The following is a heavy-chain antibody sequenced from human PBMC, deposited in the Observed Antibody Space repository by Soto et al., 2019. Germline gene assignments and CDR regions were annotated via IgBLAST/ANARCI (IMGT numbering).Heavy chain of an antibody. V-gene: IGHV3-30*18. CDR2: ISYDGSNK. D-gene: IGHD6-6*01. CDR1: GFTFSSYG. CDR3: AKDLYSSSDYYYYYMDV. Sequence: GGSLRLSCAASGFTFSSYGMHWVRQAPGKGLEWVAVISYDGSNKYYADSVKGRFTISRDNSKNTLYLQMNSLRAEDTAVYYCAKDLYSSSDYYYYYMDVWGKGTTVTVSS. J-gene: IGHJ6*03.